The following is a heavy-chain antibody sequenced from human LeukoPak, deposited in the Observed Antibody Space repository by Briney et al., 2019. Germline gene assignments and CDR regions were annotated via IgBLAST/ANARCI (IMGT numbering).Heavy chain of an antibody. CDR2: IYYSGST. V-gene: IGHV4-30-4*08. CDR1: GGSISSGDYY. CDR3: ARDQDYDFWSGSQAGYAFDI. J-gene: IGHJ3*02. D-gene: IGHD3-3*01. Sequence: SQTLSLTCTVSGGSISSGDYYWSWIRQPPGKGLEWIGYIYYSGSTYYNPSLKSRITISVDTSKNQFSLKLSSVTAADTAVYYCARDQDYDFWSGSQAGYAFDIWGQGTMVTVSS.